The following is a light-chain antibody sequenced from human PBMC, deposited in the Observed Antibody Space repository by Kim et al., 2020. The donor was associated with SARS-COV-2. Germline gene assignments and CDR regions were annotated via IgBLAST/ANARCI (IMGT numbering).Light chain of an antibody. CDR2: GAF. Sequence: EIVMTQSPATLSVSPGESPTLSCRASQSVWIKLAWYQQKPGQAPRLLIYGAFSRATGIPARFSGSGSGTEFTLTISSLQSEDFAVYYCQQYNNWPLTFGGGTKPEI. CDR3: QQYNNWPLT. CDR1: QSVWIK. V-gene: IGKV3-15*01. J-gene: IGKJ4*01.